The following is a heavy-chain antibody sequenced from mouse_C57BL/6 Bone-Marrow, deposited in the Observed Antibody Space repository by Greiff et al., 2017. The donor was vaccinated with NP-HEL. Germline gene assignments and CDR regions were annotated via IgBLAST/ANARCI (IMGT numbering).Heavy chain of an antibody. J-gene: IGHJ4*01. CDR2: INPYNGGT. CDR3: ARKLLYYYAMDY. Sequence: VQLQQSGPVLVKPGASVKMSCKASGYTFTDYYMNWVKQSHGKSLEWIGVINPYNGGTSYNQKFKGKATLTVDKSSSTAYMELNSLTSEDSAVYYCARKLLYYYAMDYWGQGTSVTVSS. CDR1: GYTFTDYY. V-gene: IGHV1-19*01. D-gene: IGHD6-5*01.